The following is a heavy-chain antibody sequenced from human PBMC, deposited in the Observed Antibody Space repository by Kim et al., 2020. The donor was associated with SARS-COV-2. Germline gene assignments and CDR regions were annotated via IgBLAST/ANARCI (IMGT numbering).Heavy chain of an antibody. CDR2: IKDDGTET. Sequence: GGSLRLSCAASDFTLTNHWMTWVRQAPGKGLEWLANIKDDGTETHYVESVRGRFTISRDNAKKSLYLQISGLRVEDTATYYCAGGQYGAAYGGRGTLVTVSS. CDR3: AGGQYGAAY. J-gene: IGHJ4*02. V-gene: IGHV3-7*01. CDR1: DFTLTNHW. D-gene: IGHD2-2*01.